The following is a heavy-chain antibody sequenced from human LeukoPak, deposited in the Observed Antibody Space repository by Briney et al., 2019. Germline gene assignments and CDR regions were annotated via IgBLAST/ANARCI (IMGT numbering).Heavy chain of an antibody. V-gene: IGHV3-48*04. J-gene: IGHJ4*02. CDR3: AREPGGYYDSSGFLDY. CDR2: ISSSSSTI. CDR1: GFTFSSYS. Sequence: GGSLRLSCAASGFTFSSYSMNWVRQAPGKGLEWVSYISSSSSTIYYADSVKGRFTISRDNAKNSLYLQMNSLRAEDTAEYFCAREPGGYYDSSGFLDYWGQGTVVTVSS. D-gene: IGHD3-22*01.